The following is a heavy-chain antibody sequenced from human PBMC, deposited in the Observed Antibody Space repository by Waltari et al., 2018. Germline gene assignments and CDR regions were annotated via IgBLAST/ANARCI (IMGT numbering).Heavy chain of an antibody. CDR2: IYYSGST. V-gene: IGHV4-39*07. CDR3: EGSQDAQVEDCFDP. J-gene: IGHJ5*02. CDR1: GGSIRRSSYY. Sequence: QLQLQESGPGLVKPSETLSLTCTVSGGSIRRSSYYWGWIRQPPGKGLEWIGSIYYSGSTYYNPSLKSRVTISVDTSKNQFSLKLSSVTAADTSVYYCEGSQDAQVEDCFDPWGQGTLVTVSS. D-gene: IGHD2-15*01.